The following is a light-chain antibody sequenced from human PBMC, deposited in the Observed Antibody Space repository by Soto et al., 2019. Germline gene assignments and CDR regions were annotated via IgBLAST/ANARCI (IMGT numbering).Light chain of an antibody. CDR2: GAS. CDR1: QSFSSSY. CDR3: QQYGTSIT. V-gene: IGKV3-20*01. J-gene: IGKJ5*01. Sequence: EIVSTQSPGTLSLSPGERATLSCTASQSFSSSYLAWYQQKPGQAPRLLIYGASSRATGIPDRFSGSGSGTDFTLTISRLEPEDFAVYYCQQYGTSITFGQGTRLEI.